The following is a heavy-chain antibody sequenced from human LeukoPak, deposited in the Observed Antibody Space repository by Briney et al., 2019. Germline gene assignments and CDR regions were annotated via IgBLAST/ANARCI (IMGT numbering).Heavy chain of an antibody. CDR2: IYYSGST. CDR1: GGSISSYH. J-gene: IGHJ5*02. CDR3: AREWGDYDFWSGYGSGDWFDP. D-gene: IGHD3-3*01. V-gene: IGHV4-59*01. Sequence: PSETLSLTCTVSGGSISSYHWSWIRQPPGKGLECIGYIYYSGSTNYNPSLKSRVTISVDTSKNQFSLKLSSVTAADTAVYYCAREWGDYDFWSGYGSGDWFDPWGQGTLVTVSS.